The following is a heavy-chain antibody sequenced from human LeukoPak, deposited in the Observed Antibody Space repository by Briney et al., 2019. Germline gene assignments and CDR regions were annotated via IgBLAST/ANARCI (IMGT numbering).Heavy chain of an antibody. CDR2: IYYSGST. V-gene: IGHV4-61*01. CDR3: ARAEFYGGNFDY. Sequence: SETLSLTCTVSGGSVNSGSYYWSWIRQPPGKGLEWIGYIYYSGSTNYNPSLKSRVTISVDTSKNQFSLKLSSVTAADTAVYYCARAEFYGGNFDYWGQGTLVTVSS. J-gene: IGHJ4*02. D-gene: IGHD4-23*01. CDR1: GGSVNSGSYY.